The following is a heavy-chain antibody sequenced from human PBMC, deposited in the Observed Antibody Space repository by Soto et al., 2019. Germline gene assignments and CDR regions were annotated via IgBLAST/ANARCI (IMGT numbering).Heavy chain of an antibody. V-gene: IGHV3-23*01. J-gene: IGHJ4*02. CDR2: ISGSGSTI. Sequence: GGSLRLSCAASGFTFSSYAVSWVRQAPGKGPEWISSISGSGSTIYYADSVKGRFTISRDNSKNTLYLQMSSLRAEDTAVYYCAKVFYYYDSSGYYYFDYWGQGTLVTV. CDR1: GFTFSSYA. CDR3: AKVFYYYDSSGYYYFDY. D-gene: IGHD3-22*01.